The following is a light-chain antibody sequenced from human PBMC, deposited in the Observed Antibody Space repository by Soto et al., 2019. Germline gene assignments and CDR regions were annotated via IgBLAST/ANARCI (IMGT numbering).Light chain of an antibody. V-gene: IGKV3-20*01. CDR1: QSVTNNF. Sequence: IVLTQSPGTLSLSPGERATLSCGASQSVTNNFLAWYQQKPGQAPRLLIYGASSRATGVPDRFSGSGSGTDFTLTISRLEPGDFAVYYCQQYGTPLVTFGPGTKVDIK. CDR3: QQYGTPLVT. J-gene: IGKJ3*01. CDR2: GAS.